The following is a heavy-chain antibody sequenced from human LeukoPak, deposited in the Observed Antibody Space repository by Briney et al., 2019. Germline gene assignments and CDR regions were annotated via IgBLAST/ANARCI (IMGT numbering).Heavy chain of an antibody. V-gene: IGHV4-38-2*01. D-gene: IGHD1-26*01. CDR1: GYFISSGYY. CDR3: AKIKTGSSADSFDN. CDR2: IYHSGST. J-gene: IGHJ4*02. Sequence: SETLSLTCAVSGYFISSGYYWGWIRQPPEKGLEWIGSIYHSGSTYYNPSLKSRVTISMDTSKNQFALKLTSVSAADTAVYYCAKIKTGSSADSFDNWGQGTLVTVSS.